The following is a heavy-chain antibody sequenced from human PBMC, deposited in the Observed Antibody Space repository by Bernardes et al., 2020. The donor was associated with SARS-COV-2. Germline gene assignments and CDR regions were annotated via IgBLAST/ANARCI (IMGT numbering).Heavy chain of an antibody. Sequence: SETLSLTCAVYGGSFSGYYWSWIRQPPGKGLEWIGEIHHSGTTNYNPSLKSRVTISVDTSKNQFSLKLSSVTAADTAVYYYVRGLRKIEYNYGWYPDYWGQGTLVTVSS. D-gene: IGHD6-19*01. V-gene: IGHV4-34*01. CDR1: GGSFSGYY. J-gene: IGHJ4*02. CDR3: VRGLRKIEYNYGWYPDY. CDR2: IHHSGTT.